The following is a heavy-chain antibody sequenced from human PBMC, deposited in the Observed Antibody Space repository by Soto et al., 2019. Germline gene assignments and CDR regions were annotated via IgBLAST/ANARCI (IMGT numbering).Heavy chain of an antibody. CDR1: GFTFSSYS. V-gene: IGHV3-21*01. D-gene: IGHD1-26*01. CDR3: ARGGSGSFHSYFDY. J-gene: IGHJ4*02. Sequence: EVQLVESGGGLVKPGGSLRLSCAASGFTFSSYSMNWVRQAPGKGLEWVSSISSSSSNIYYADSVKGRFTISRDNAKNSLYLQMNSLRAEDTAVYYCARGGSGSFHSYFDYWGQGTLVTVSS. CDR2: ISSSSSNI.